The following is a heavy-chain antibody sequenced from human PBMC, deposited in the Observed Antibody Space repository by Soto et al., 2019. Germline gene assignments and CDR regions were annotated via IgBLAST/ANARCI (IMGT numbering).Heavy chain of an antibody. CDR1: GGSISSSSYY. Sequence: SETLSLTCPVSGGSISSSSYYWGWIRQPPGKGLEWIGSIYYSGSTYYNPSLKSRVTISVDTSKNQFSLKLSSVTAADTAVYYCARPGSGSAFDIWGQGTMVTVSS. CDR3: ARPGSGSAFDI. CDR2: IYYSGST. D-gene: IGHD6-19*01. J-gene: IGHJ3*02. V-gene: IGHV4-39*01.